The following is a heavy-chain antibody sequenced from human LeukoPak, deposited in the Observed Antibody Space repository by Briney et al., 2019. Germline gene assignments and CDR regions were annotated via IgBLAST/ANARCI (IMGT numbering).Heavy chain of an antibody. CDR2: INHSGST. CDR1: GGSFSGYY. D-gene: IGHD5-18*01. V-gene: IGHV4-34*01. CDR3: ARGPSYGRYYYYGMDV. Sequence: SETLSLTCAVYGGSFSGYYWSWIRQLPGKGLEWIGEINHSGSTNYNPSLKSRVTISVDTSKNQFSLKLSSVTAADTAVYYCARGPSYGRYYYYGMDVWGQGTTVTVSS. J-gene: IGHJ6*02.